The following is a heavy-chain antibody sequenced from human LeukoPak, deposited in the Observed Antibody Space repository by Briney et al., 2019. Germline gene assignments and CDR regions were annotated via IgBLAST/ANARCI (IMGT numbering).Heavy chain of an antibody. D-gene: IGHD6-19*01. CDR2: IYTSGST. J-gene: IGHJ4*02. CDR1: GASISSGSYY. Sequence: SQTLSLTCTVSGASISSGSYYWSWIRQPAGKGLEWIGRIYTSGSTNYNPSLRSRVTVSLDTSMNQFSLNLRSVTAADTAVYYCATTVAGVREHAYWGQGALVTVSS. V-gene: IGHV4-61*02. CDR3: ATTVAGVREHAY.